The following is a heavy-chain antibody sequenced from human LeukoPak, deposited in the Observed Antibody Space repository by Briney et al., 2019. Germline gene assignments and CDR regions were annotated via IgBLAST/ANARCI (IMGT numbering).Heavy chain of an antibody. CDR2: IFPTDSNT. D-gene: IGHD6-6*01. CDR1: GYNFTNHW. Sequence: GESLKISCRGSGYNFTNHWIGRVRQMPGKGLEWMGIIFPTDSNTRYSPSFRGQVTISADKSISTAYLQWSSLKAWDTAIYYCARHSSRSFAGVGIDIWGRGTMVSVSS. V-gene: IGHV5-51*01. CDR3: ARHSSRSFAGVGIDI. J-gene: IGHJ3*02.